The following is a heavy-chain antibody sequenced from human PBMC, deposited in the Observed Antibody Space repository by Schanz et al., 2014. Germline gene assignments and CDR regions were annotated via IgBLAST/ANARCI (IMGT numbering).Heavy chain of an antibody. V-gene: IGHV1-69*04. Sequence: QVQLVQSGAEVKKPGSSVTVSCKASGDTLSSYGISWARQAPGQGLEWMGRIIPNLGSANYAQKFQGRVTITAEKSTSTVYMELSSLRSEDTAIYYCARGNTIFGVVILGWLDPWGQGTLVTVSS. CDR2: IIPNLGSA. CDR3: ARGNTIFGVVILGWLDP. J-gene: IGHJ5*02. D-gene: IGHD3-3*01. CDR1: GDTLSSYG.